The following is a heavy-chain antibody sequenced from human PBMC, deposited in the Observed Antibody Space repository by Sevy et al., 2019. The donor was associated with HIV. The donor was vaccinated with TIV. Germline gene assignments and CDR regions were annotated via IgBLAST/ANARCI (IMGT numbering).Heavy chain of an antibody. V-gene: IGHV4-38-2*02. J-gene: IGHJ4*02. CDR1: GYSISTGYY. CDR2: IHQSGNT. CDR3: ARRTYYSDSTDYYFDY. D-gene: IGHD3-22*01. Sequence: SETLSLTCTASGYSISTGYYWGWIRQPPGKGLEWIGNIHQSGNTYYNPSLKSRITISVDTSKNQFSLNLISVTAADTAVYYCARRTYYSDSTDYYFDYWGQGTLVTVSS.